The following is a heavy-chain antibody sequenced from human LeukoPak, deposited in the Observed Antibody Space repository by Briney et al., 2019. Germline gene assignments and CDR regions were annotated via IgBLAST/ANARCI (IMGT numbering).Heavy chain of an antibody. J-gene: IGHJ2*01. Sequence: GGSLRLSCAASGFTFSSYGMSWVRQAPGKGLEWVSAISASGGNTFYTDPVKGRFTISRDNSKNTLYLQMNSLRAEDTAVYYCAKVWAHDGSGNPYWHFDLWGRGTLVTVSS. CDR1: GFTFSSYG. CDR2: ISASGGNT. D-gene: IGHD3-10*01. CDR3: AKVWAHDGSGNPYWHFDL. V-gene: IGHV3-23*01.